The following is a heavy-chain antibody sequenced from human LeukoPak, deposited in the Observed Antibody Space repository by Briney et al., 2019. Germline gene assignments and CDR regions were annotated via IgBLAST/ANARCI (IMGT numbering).Heavy chain of an antibody. CDR3: ARLSFLSESGYSSSWSCYYYYYMDV. D-gene: IGHD6-13*01. CDR2: IYYSGST. Sequence: SETLSLTCTVSGGSISSYYWSWIRQPPGKGLEWIGYIYYSGSTNYNPSLKSRVTISVDTSKNQFSLKLSSVTAADTAVYYCARLSFLSESGYSSSWSCYYYYYMDVWGKGTTVTVSS. J-gene: IGHJ6*03. CDR1: GGSISSYY. V-gene: IGHV4-59*01.